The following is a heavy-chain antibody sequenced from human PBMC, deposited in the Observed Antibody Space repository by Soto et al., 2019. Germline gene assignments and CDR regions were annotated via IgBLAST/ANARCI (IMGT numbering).Heavy chain of an antibody. V-gene: IGHV3-33*01. D-gene: IGHD4-17*01. CDR1: GFTFTKYG. Sequence: LRLSCAASGFTFTKYGMHWVRQAPGKGLEWVAIIWNDGTRSFYVDSVKGRFTISRDNSKNTLYLEMNSLRAEDTAVYYCARDDDYDANALDYWGQGTLVTVSS. CDR3: ARDDDYDANALDY. J-gene: IGHJ4*02. CDR2: IWNDGTRS.